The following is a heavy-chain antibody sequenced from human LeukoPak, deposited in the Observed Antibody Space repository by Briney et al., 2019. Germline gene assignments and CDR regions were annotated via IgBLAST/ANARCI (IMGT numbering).Heavy chain of an antibody. CDR2: IYYSGSI. Sequence: PSETLSLTCTVSGGSISGYYWSWIRQPPGKGLEWIGYIYYSGSIKYNPSLKSRVTISVDTSKNQFSLRLTSVTAADTAVYYCARHFLCADDCYSLRPFDMWGQGTMVTVSS. CDR3: ARHFLCADDCYSLRPFDM. V-gene: IGHV4-59*08. CDR1: GGSISGYY. D-gene: IGHD2-21*02. J-gene: IGHJ3*02.